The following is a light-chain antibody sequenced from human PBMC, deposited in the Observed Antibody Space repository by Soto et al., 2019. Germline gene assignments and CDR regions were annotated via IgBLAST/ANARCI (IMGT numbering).Light chain of an antibody. Sequence: QSVLTQPTSVSAAPGEKVTISCSGRTSNIANNFVSWYQQLPGTAPQLLIHDNNKRPSGVPDRFSGSKSGSSATLDITGLQTGDEAHYYCGTWDYSLTAFVFGGGTKLTVL. V-gene: IGLV1-51*01. J-gene: IGLJ2*01. CDR1: TSNIANNF. CDR2: DNN. CDR3: GTWDYSLTAFV.